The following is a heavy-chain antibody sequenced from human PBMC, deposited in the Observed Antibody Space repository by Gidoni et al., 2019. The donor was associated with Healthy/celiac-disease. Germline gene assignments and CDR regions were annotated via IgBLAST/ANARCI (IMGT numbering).Heavy chain of an antibody. CDR3: AKDPRSVIVLMVYARDYFDY. J-gene: IGHJ4*02. CDR1: GFTFSSYA. V-gene: IGHV3-23*01. Sequence: VQLLESGGGLVQPGGSLRLSCAASGFTFSSYALRWVRQAPGKGLEWVSAISGSGGSTYYADSGKGRFTISRDNSKNTVYMQMNSLRAEDTAVYYCAKDPRSVIVLMVYARDYFDYWGQGTLVTVSS. CDR2: ISGSGGST. D-gene: IGHD2-8*01.